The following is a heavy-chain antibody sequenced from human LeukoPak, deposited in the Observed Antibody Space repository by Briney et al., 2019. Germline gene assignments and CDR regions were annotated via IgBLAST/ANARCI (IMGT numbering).Heavy chain of an antibody. D-gene: IGHD4-23*01. V-gene: IGHV4-39*07. J-gene: IGHJ4*02. CDR3: ANNNGNSDFDS. Sequence: PSETLSLTCTVSGGSVSSGSYYWSWIRQPPGKGLEWIGEISRSGSTNYNPSLKNRVIISIDKSKNQFSLKLNSMTAADTAVYYCANNNGNSDFDSWGQGTLVTVSS. CDR1: GGSVSSGSYY. CDR2: ISRSGST.